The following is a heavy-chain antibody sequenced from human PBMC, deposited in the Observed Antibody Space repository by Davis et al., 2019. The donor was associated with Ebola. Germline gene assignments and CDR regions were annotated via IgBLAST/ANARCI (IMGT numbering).Heavy chain of an antibody. J-gene: IGHJ4*02. CDR3: AREGQSNRAVAVY. CDR2: INHSGNT. CDR1: GGSLSGFY. D-gene: IGHD6-19*01. Sequence: MPSETLSLTCVVYGGSLSGFYWSWIRKPPGKGLEWIGEINHSGNTYYNPSLTSRVTMSVDTSKNQFSLKLSSVTAADTAVYYCAREGQSNRAVAVYWGQGTLVTVSS. V-gene: IGHV4-34*01.